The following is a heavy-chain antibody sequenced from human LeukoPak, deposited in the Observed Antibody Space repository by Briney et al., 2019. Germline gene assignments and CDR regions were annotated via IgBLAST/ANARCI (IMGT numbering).Heavy chain of an antibody. V-gene: IGHV4-61*02. D-gene: IGHD3-22*01. Sequence: SETLSLTCTVSGGSISSGSYYWSWIRQPAGKGLEWIGRIYTSGSTNYNPSLKCRVTISVDTSKNQFSLKLSSVTAADTAVYYRARESITMIVVVIPGAFDIWGQGTMVTVSS. CDR1: GGSISSGSYY. J-gene: IGHJ3*02. CDR3: ARESITMIVVVIPGAFDI. CDR2: IYTSGST.